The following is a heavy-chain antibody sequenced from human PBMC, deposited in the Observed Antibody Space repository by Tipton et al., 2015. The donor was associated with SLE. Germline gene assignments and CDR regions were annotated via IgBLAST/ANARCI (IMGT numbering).Heavy chain of an antibody. V-gene: IGHV3-21*01. CDR2: ISSSSSYI. CDR3: AREKSFHIVVVPAAIGYMDV. D-gene: IGHD2-2*02. Sequence: SLRLSCAASGFTFSSYSMNWVRQAPGKGLEWVSSISSSSSYIYYADSVKGRFTISRDNAKNSLYLQMNSLRAEDTAVYYCAREKSFHIVVVPAAIGYMDVWGKGTTVTVSS. CDR1: GFTFSSYS. J-gene: IGHJ6*03.